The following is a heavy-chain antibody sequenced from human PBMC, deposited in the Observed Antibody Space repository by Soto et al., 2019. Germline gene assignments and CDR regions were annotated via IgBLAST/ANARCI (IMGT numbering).Heavy chain of an antibody. J-gene: IGHJ4*02. Sequence: QITLKESGPTLVKPPQTLTLTCTFSGFSLNTNAVGVAWIRQPPGKALEFLALLYWDDDKRYSPSLKSRLTITTDTSKNQVVHTMTNMDPEDTATYYCAHRRVWDSSDENYHSWGQGTLVTVSS. V-gene: IGHV2-5*02. CDR3: AHRRVWDSSDENYHS. CDR1: GFSLNTNAVG. CDR2: LYWDDDK. D-gene: IGHD6-19*01.